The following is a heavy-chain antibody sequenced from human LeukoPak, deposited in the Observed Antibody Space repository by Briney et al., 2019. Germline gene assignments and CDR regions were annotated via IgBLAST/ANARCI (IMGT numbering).Heavy chain of an antibody. CDR1: GGSINSYY. Sequence: SETLSLTCIVSGGSINSYYWSWIRQPAGKGLEWIGRIFSSGNTIYNPSLQSRVTMSVDTSKNQFPLRLNSVTAADTAVYYCARSPHRLIGHWFDPWGQGTLVTVSS. CDR3: ARSPHRLIGHWFDP. CDR2: IFSSGNT. V-gene: IGHV4-4*07. J-gene: IGHJ5*02. D-gene: IGHD3-16*01.